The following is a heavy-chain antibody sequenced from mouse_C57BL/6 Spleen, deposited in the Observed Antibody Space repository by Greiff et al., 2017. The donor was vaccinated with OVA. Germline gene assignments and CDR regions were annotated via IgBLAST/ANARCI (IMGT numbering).Heavy chain of an antibody. D-gene: IGHD4-1*01. V-gene: IGHV1-52*01. CDR2: IDPSDSET. CDR1: GYTFTSYW. J-gene: IGHJ1*03. CDR3: AREGLGRGYFDV. Sequence: QVQLKQPGAELVRPGSSVKLSCKASGYTFTSYWMHWVKQRPIQGLEWIGNIDPSDSETHYNQKFKDKATLTVDKSSSTAYMQLSSLTSEDSAVYYCAREGLGRGYFDVWGTGTTVTVSS.